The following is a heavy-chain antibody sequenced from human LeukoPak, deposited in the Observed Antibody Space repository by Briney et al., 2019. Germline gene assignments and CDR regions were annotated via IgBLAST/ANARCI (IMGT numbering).Heavy chain of an antibody. J-gene: IGHJ6*03. V-gene: IGHV4-39*01. CDR3: ARLTQDYYYYYMGV. CDR2: ISYSGST. CDR1: GGSISRSPYY. Sequence: SETLSLTCSVSGGSISRSPYYWGWIRQPPGKGLEWIGTISYSGSTYYNPSLKSRVTIFVDTSKNQFSLKLSSVTAADTAVSYCARLTQDYYYYYMGVWGKGTTVTISS.